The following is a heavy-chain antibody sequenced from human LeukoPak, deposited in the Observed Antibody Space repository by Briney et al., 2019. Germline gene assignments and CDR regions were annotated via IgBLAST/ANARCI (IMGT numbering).Heavy chain of an antibody. CDR1: GYTITSYA. CDR2: INTNTGNP. J-gene: IGHJ5*02. V-gene: IGHV7-4-1*02. Sequence: ASVKVSCNASGYTITSYAMNWVRQAPGQGLEWMGWINTNTGNPTCAQGFTGRFVFSLDTSVSTAYLQISSLKAEDTAVYYCAGVRFDYDFWSAYSGFGNWFDPWGQGTLVTVSS. CDR3: AGVRFDYDFWSAYSGFGNWFDP. D-gene: IGHD3-3*01.